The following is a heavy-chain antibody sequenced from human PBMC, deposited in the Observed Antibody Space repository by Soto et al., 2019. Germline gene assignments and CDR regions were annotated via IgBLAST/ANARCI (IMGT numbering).Heavy chain of an antibody. CDR2: TSASGGST. V-gene: IGHV3-23*01. CDR3: AKALYSSSWYVFDY. CDR1: GFMFNEYA. J-gene: IGHJ4*02. D-gene: IGHD6-13*01. Sequence: GGSLRLSCAASGFMFNEYAMNWVRQAPGKGLEWVSSTSASGGSTYYADSVKGRFTISRDNAKNTLYLQMDFLTAEDTAVYYCAKALYSSSWYVFDYWGQGTLVTVSS.